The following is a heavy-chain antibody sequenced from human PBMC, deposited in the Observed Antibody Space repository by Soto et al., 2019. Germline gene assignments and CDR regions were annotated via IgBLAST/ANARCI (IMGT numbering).Heavy chain of an antibody. V-gene: IGHV1-3*01. CDR1: GYTFTSYA. D-gene: IGHD6-6*01. Sequence: QVQLVQSGAEVKKPGASVKVSCKASGYTFTSYAMHWVRHAPGQRLEWMGWSNAGNGNTKYSQKFQGRVTITRDTSASTAYMELSSLRSEDTAVYYCARGPIASRLPYNWFDPWGQGTLVTVSS. CDR2: SNAGNGNT. CDR3: ARGPIASRLPYNWFDP. J-gene: IGHJ5*02.